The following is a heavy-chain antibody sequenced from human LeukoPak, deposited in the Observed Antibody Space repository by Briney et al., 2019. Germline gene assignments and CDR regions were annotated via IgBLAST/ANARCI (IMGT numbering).Heavy chain of an antibody. CDR1: GFTVSSNY. CDR2: IYSGGST. J-gene: IGHJ6*02. Sequence: PGGSLRLSCAASGFTVSSNYMSWVRQAPGKGLEWVSVIYSGGSTYYADSVKGRFTISRDNSKNTLYPQMNSLRAEDTAVYYCARDRGSGSYLITYYGMDVWGQGTTVTVSS. D-gene: IGHD3-10*01. V-gene: IGHV3-66*01. CDR3: ARDRGSGSYLITYYGMDV.